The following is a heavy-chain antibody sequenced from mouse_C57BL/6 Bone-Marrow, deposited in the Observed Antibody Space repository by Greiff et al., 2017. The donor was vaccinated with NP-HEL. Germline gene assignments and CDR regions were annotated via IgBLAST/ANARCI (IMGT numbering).Heavy chain of an antibody. Sequence: QVQLQQSGPELVKPGASVKISCKASGYAFSSYWMNWVKQRPGKGLAWIGQIYPGDGDTNYNGKFKGKATLTADKSSSTAYMQLSSLTSEDSAVYFGASYYYGSSPYYFDYWGQGTTLTVSS. CDR1: GYAFSSYW. J-gene: IGHJ2*01. CDR2: IYPGDGDT. V-gene: IGHV1-80*01. CDR3: ASYYYGSSPYYFDY. D-gene: IGHD1-1*01.